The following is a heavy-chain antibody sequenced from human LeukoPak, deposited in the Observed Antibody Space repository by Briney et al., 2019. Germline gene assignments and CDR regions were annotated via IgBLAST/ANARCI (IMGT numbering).Heavy chain of an antibody. CDR3: TKDQTKGYCSGTSCYQNWFDP. D-gene: IGHD2-2*01. CDR2: INPNSGST. V-gene: IGHV1-2*02. Sequence: ASVKVSCKASGYTFNGYYIHWVRQAPGQGLEWMGWINPNSGSTNYAQKFQGRVTMTRDTSISTDYMELSRLRSDDTAVYYCTKDQTKGYCSGTSCYQNWFDPWGQGTLDTVSS. J-gene: IGHJ5*02. CDR1: GYTFNGYY.